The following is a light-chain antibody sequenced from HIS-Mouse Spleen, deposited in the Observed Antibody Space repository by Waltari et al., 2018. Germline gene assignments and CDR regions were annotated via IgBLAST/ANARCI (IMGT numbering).Light chain of an antibody. CDR1: SSDVGGSNY. CDR3: CSYAGSYTFV. Sequence: QSALTQPRSVSGSPGQSVTISCTGTSSDVGGSNYVSWYQQHPGKAPKLMIYDGSKRPSGVPDRFSGSKSGNTASLTISGLQAEDEADYYCCSYAGSYTFVFGGGTKLTVL. J-gene: IGLJ2*01. V-gene: IGLV2-11*01. CDR2: DGS.